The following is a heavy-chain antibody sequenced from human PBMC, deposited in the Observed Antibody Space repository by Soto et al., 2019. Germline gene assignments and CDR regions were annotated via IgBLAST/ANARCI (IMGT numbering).Heavy chain of an antibody. V-gene: IGHV3-33*01. J-gene: IGHJ2*01. CDR1: GFTFSSYG. CDR3: ARDVMVTAMGMWYFDL. Sequence: QVQLVESGGGVVQPGRSLRLSCAASGFTFSSYGMHWVRQAPGKGLEWVAVIWYDGSNKYYADSVKGRFTISRDNSKNPLYMQMNSLRAEDTAVYYCARDVMVTAMGMWYFDLWGRGTLVTVSS. CDR2: IWYDGSNK. D-gene: IGHD2-21*02.